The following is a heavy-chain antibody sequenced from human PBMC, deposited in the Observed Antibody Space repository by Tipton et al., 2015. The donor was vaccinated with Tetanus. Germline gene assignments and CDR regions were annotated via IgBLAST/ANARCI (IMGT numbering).Heavy chain of an antibody. D-gene: IGHD3-3*01. Sequence: GLVKPSETLSLTCAVSGGSLSDYSWNWIRQPPGKGLEWLAYVPYSGRTNPNYSLKSRITISQATSKNQFSLRLTSVTAADTAVYYCARANYEFPKKGPFDSWGQGSLVIVSS. CDR2: VPYSGRT. V-gene: IGHV4-59*12. CDR3: ARANYEFPKKGPFDS. J-gene: IGHJ4*02. CDR1: GGSLSDYS.